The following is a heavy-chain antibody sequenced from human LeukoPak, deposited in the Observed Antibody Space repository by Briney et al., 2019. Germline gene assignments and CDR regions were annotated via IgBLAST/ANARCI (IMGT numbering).Heavy chain of an antibody. D-gene: IGHD4-11*01. CDR2: INHSGST. Sequence: SETLSLTCVVYGGSFSGYYWSWIRQPPGKGLEWIGEINHSGSTNYNPSLKSRVTISVDTSKNQFSLKLSSVTAADTAVCYCARGSGTYSNYNYYYYYMDVWGKGTTVTVSS. CDR1: GGSFSGYY. V-gene: IGHV4-34*01. J-gene: IGHJ6*03. CDR3: ARGSGTYSNYNYYYYYMDV.